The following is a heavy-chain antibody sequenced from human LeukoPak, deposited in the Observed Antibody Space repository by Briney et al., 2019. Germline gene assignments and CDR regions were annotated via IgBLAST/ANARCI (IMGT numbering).Heavy chain of an antibody. CDR1: GGSISSYY. CDR2: IYTSGST. Sequence: SETLSLTCTVSGGSISSYYWSWIRQPAGKGLEWIGRIYTSGSTNYNPSLKSRVTMSVDTSKNQFSLKLSSVTAADTAVYYCARHDEYCSGGSCLDSWFDPWGQGTLVTVSS. D-gene: IGHD2-15*01. J-gene: IGHJ5*02. V-gene: IGHV4-4*07. CDR3: ARHDEYCSGGSCLDSWFDP.